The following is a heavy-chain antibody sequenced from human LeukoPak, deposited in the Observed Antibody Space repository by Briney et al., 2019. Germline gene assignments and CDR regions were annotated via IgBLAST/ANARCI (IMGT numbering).Heavy chain of an antibody. Sequence: PEGSLRLSCAASGFTFSAHRMDWIRQAPGKGLEWIGRPGNKDNSYITHYAASVRDRFTISRDESKNSVYLQMNSLKTEDTAVYYCAWGDAYCSGDCFSDWGQGTLVTVSA. CDR3: AWGDAYCSGDCFSD. CDR1: GFTFSAHR. J-gene: IGHJ4*02. CDR2: PGNKDNSYIT. V-gene: IGHV3-72*01. D-gene: IGHD2-21*02.